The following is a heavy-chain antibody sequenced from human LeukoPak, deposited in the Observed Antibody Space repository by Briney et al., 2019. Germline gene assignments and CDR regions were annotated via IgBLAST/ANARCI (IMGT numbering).Heavy chain of an antibody. CDR3: ARLPRYDFWT. V-gene: IGHV4-39*01. J-gene: IGHJ5*02. D-gene: IGHD3-3*01. CDR1: GGSISINNYY. Sequence: SETLSLTCTVSGGSISINNYYWGWIRQPPGKGLEWIGNIYYSGSTYYNPSLKSRVTISVDTSKNQFSLKLSSATAADTAVYYCARLPRYDFWTWGQGTLVTVSS. CDR2: IYYSGST.